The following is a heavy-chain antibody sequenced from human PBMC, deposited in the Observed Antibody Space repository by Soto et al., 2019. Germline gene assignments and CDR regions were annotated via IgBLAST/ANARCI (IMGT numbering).Heavy chain of an antibody. D-gene: IGHD4-4*01. V-gene: IGHV3-7*01. CDR3: ARDLTVTTSTGHYYYYGLDV. CDR2: IKQDGSEK. J-gene: IGHJ6*02. CDR1: GFTFSSYW. Sequence: EVQLVESGGGLVQPGGSLRLSCAASGFTFSSYWMSWVRQAPGKGLEWVANIKQDGSEKYYVDSVKGRFTMSRDNAKNALYLQMNSLRAEDTAVYYCARDLTVTTSTGHYYYYGLDVWGQGTTVTVSS.